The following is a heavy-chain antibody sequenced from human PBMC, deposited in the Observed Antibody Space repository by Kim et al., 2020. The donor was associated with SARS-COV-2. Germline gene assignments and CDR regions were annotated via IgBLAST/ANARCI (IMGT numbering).Heavy chain of an antibody. V-gene: IGHV1-46*01. J-gene: IGHJ4*02. CDR2: INLSGGST. D-gene: IGHD3-10*01. CDR3: ARDRGMAAPFLVH. CDR1: GYTFTNYY. Sequence: ASVKVSCKSSGYTFTNYYMHWVRQAPGQGPEWMGVINLSGGSTSYAQRFQGRVTVTRDTSTSTVYMELRSLTPEDTAVYYCARDRGMAAPFLVHWCQGNL.